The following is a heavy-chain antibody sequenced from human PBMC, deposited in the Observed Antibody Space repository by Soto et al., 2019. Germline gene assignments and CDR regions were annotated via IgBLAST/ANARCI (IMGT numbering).Heavy chain of an antibody. D-gene: IGHD1-26*01. V-gene: IGHV1-8*01. J-gene: IGHJ3*02. Sequence: GASVKVSCKASGYTFTSYDINWVRQATGQGLEWMGWMNPNSGNTGYAQKFQGRVTITADESTSTAYMELSSLRSEDTAVYYCARDGAAFDIWGQGTMVTVSS. CDR1: GYTFTSYD. CDR2: MNPNSGNT. CDR3: ARDGAAFDI.